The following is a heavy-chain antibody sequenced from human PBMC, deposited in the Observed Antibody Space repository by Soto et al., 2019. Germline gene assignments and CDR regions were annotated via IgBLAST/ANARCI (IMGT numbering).Heavy chain of an antibody. Sequence: SETRSLTSSVYGLSLSGYSWSWIRQPPGKGLEWIGEINHSGSTNYNPSLKSRVTISVDTSKNQFSLKLSSVTAADTAVYYCAVGYSGSYNWFDPWGQGTLVTVSS. CDR2: INHSGST. J-gene: IGHJ5*02. CDR1: GLSLSGYS. V-gene: IGHV4-34*01. CDR3: AVGYSGSYNWFDP. D-gene: IGHD1-26*01.